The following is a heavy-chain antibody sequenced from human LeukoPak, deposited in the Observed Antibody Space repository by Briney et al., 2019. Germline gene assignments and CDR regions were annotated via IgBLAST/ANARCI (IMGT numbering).Heavy chain of an antibody. J-gene: IGHJ3*02. CDR2: INPDSGAT. V-gene: IGHV1-2*02. CDR1: AYTLSGYY. CDR3: ARGKDASGTTAFEI. D-gene: IGHD1-1*01. Sequence: ASVKVSCKTSAYTLSGYYMHWVRQAPGQGLEWIGWINPDSGATLYAQKFQGRVTLTRDTSINTAYMEVSRLKSDDTAVYYWARGKDASGTTAFEIWGQGTMVTVSS.